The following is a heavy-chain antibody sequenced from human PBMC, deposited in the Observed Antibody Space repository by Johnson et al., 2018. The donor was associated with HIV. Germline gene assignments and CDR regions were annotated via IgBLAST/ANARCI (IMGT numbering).Heavy chain of an antibody. D-gene: IGHD5-12*01. CDR1: GFTFDYYW. J-gene: IGHJ3*01. V-gene: IGHV3-20*04. CDR3: ASGDDDGF. Sequence: VQLVESGVALVQPGGSLRLSCAASGFTFDYYWMHWVRQAPGKGLEWVSGINWNGGSTGYADSVKGRFTISRDNSKNTLYLQMNSLRAEDTAVYFCASGDDDGFWGQGTKVTVSS. CDR2: INWNGGST.